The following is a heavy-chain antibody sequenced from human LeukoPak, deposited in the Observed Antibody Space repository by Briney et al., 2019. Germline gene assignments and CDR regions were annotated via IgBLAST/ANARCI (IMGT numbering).Heavy chain of an antibody. CDR3: AKRGVVIRVFLVGFHKEAYYFDS. D-gene: IGHD3-10*01. J-gene: IGHJ4*02. CDR2: LSGSGGGT. V-gene: IGHV3-23*01. CDR1: GITLSNYG. Sequence: PGGSLRLSCAVSGITLSNYGMSWVRQAPGKGLEWVAGLSGSGGGTNYADSVQGRFTISRDNPKNTLYLQMNSLRDEETAVYFCAKRGVVIRVFLVGFHKEAYYFDSWGQGALVTVSS.